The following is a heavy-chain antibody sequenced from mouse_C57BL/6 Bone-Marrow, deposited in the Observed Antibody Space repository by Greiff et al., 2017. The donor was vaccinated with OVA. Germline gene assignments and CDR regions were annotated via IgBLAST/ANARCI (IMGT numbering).Heavy chain of an antibody. J-gene: IGHJ1*03. CDR2: IDPSDSYT. D-gene: IGHD1-1*01. CDR3: ARGGIYYYGKGYFDV. Sequence: VQLQQPGAELVMPGASVKLSCKASGYTFTSYWMHWVKQRPGQGLEWIGEIDPSDSYTNYNQKFKGKSTLPVDKSSSTAYMQLSSLTSEDSAGYYCARGGIYYYGKGYFDVWGTGTTGTVSS. V-gene: IGHV1-69*01. CDR1: GYTFTSYW.